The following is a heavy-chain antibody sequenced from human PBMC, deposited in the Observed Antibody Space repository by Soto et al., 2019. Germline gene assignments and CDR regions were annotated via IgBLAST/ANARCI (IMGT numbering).Heavy chain of an antibody. CDR2: INPNSGGT. Sequence: QVQLVQSGAEVKKPGASVKVSCKASGYTFTGYYMHWVRQAPGQGLEWMGWINPNSGGTNYAQKFQGWVTMTRDTSISTAYMELSRLRYDATDVYYCARSGAVIRGPEDYWGQGTLVTVSS. J-gene: IGHJ4*02. CDR3: ARSGAVIRGPEDY. D-gene: IGHD2-15*01. V-gene: IGHV1-2*04. CDR1: GYTFTGYY.